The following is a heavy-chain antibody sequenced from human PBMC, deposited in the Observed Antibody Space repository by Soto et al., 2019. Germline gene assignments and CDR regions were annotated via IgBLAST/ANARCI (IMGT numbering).Heavy chain of an antibody. V-gene: IGHV3-23*01. CDR1: GFTFSSYA. CDR3: AQEMTIGYYLFDY. D-gene: IGHD3-22*01. J-gene: IGHJ4*02. CDR2: ISGTGGST. Sequence: EVQLLQSGGGLVQPGGSLRLSCAASGFTFSSYAMSWVRQAQGKWLEWVSTISGTGGSTYYPDSVKGRFTISRDNSKNTVYLQMNSLRAEDEAVYYCAQEMTIGYYLFDYWGQGNLVTVSS.